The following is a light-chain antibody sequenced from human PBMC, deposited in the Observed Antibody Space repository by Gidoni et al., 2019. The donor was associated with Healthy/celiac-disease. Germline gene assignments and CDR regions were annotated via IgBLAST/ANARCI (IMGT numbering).Light chain of an antibody. CDR3: QQYYSYPHA. J-gene: IGKJ3*01. V-gene: IGKV1-8*01. CDR2: AAS. Sequence: AIRMTQSPSSFSASTGDRVTITCLASKGISSYLAWYQQKPGKAPKLLIYAASTLQSGVPSRFSGSGSGTDFTLTISCLQSEDFATYYCQQYYSYPHAFGPGTKVDIK. CDR1: KGISSY.